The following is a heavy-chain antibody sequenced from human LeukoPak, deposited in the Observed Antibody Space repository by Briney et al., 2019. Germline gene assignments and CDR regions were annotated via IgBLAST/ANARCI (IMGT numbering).Heavy chain of an antibody. D-gene: IGHD1-26*01. CDR3: ARDLGVGATFFDY. CDR1: GASISSSSYY. J-gene: IGHJ4*02. V-gene: IGHV4-39*07. Sequence: SETLSLTCAVSGASISSSSYYWGWIRQPPGKGLEWIGSISYSGSTYYNPSLKSRLTISVDTSKDQFSLKLSSVTAADTAVYYCARDLGVGATFFDYWGQGTLVTVSS. CDR2: ISYSGST.